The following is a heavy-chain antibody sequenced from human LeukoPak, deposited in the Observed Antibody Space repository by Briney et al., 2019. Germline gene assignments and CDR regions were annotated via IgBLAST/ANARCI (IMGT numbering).Heavy chain of an antibody. J-gene: IGHJ6*02. D-gene: IGHD3-9*01. Sequence: GGSLRLCCAASAFTFSAYTMNWVRQAPGKGLEWVSSISSSSGYIYYADSVKSRFTISRDNAKNSLYLQMYSLRVEDTAVYYCARPYYDILTGPYYYGMDVWGQGTTVTVSS. V-gene: IGHV3-21*04. CDR3: ARPYYDILTGPYYYGMDV. CDR1: AFTFSAYT. CDR2: ISSSSGYI.